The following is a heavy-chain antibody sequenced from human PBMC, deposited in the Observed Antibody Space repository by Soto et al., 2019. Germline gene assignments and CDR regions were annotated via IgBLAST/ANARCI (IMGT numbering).Heavy chain of an antibody. CDR2: VIPLFGAA. J-gene: IGHJ6*02. V-gene: IGHV1-69*06. CDR3: VMGGVITTFPINYYYSAMDV. Sequence: QVQLVQSGAEVKKPGSSVKVSCKASGGTFSNYAISWVRQAPGQGLEWMGGVIPLFGAANYAQKFQGRVTFTADKSSSIAYMELRSLRSEDTAVFYCVMGGVITTFPINYYYSAMDVWGPGTTVTVSS. D-gene: IGHD3-22*01. CDR1: GGTFSNYA.